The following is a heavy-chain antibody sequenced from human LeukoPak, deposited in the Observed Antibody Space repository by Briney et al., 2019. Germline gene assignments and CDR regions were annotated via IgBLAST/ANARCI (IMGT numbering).Heavy chain of an antibody. Sequence: SETLSLTCTVSGGSITSARYHWGWIRQPPGKGLEWIGSVYHSGTTYYNPSLRSRLTISVDTSRNQFSLKLSSVTAAGTAVYHCAREIVSSVEYWGQGSLVTVSS. CDR3: AREIVSSVEY. J-gene: IGHJ4*02. V-gene: IGHV4-39*02. CDR2: VYHSGTT. CDR1: GGSITSARYH. D-gene: IGHD2/OR15-2a*01.